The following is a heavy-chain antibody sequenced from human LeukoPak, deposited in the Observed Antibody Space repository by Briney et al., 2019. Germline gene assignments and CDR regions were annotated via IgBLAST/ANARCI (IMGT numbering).Heavy chain of an antibody. D-gene: IGHD3-10*02. V-gene: IGHV4-31*03. Sequence: PSETLSLTCTVSGGSISSGGYYWSWIRQHPGKGLEWIGYIYYSGSTYYNPSLKGRVTISVDTSKNQFTLKLSSVTAADTAVYYCARDVTVSEYYYMDVWGKGTTVTVSS. CDR2: IYYSGST. CDR1: GGSISSGGYY. CDR3: ARDVTVSEYYYMDV. J-gene: IGHJ6*03.